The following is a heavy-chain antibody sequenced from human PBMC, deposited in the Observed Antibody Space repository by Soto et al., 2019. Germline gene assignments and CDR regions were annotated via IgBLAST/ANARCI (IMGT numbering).Heavy chain of an antibody. J-gene: IGHJ5*02. Sequence: GASVKVSCKASGYTFTSYGISWVRQAPGQGLEWMGWISAYNGNTNYAQKLQGRVTMTTDTSTSTAYMELRSLRSDDTAVYYCARDRRSVVPAAQNWFDPWGQGTLVTVSS. CDR3: ARDRRSVVPAAQNWFDP. CDR1: GYTFTSYG. D-gene: IGHD2-2*01. CDR2: ISAYNGNT. V-gene: IGHV1-18*01.